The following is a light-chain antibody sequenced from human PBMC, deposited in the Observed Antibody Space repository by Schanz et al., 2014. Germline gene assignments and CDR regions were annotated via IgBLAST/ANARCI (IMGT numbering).Light chain of an antibody. V-gene: IGLV2-14*01. CDR3: SSYTSSSTWV. CDR2: DVN. J-gene: IGLJ3*02. Sequence: QSDLTQPASVSASPGQSITISCAGGSGDVADYNYVSWYQQHPGKAPKLMIYDVNIRPSGVSNRFSGSKSGNTGSLTISGLQAEDEADYYCSSYTSSSTWVFGAGTKVTVL. CDR1: SGDVADYNY.